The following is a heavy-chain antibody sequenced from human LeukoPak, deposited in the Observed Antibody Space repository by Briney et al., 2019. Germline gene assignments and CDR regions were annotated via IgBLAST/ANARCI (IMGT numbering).Heavy chain of an antibody. Sequence: ASVKVSCKVSGYTLTELSMHWVRQAPGKGLEWMGGFDPEDGETIYAQKFQGRVTMTEDTSTDTAYMELSSLRSEDTAVYYCARVPPFTIFGVSYYYGMDVWGQGTTVTVSS. J-gene: IGHJ6*02. CDR1: GYTLTELS. D-gene: IGHD3-3*01. CDR2: FDPEDGET. CDR3: ARVPPFTIFGVSYYYGMDV. V-gene: IGHV1-24*01.